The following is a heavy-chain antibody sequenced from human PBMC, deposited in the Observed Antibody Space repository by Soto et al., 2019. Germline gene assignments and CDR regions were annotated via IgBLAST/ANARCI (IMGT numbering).Heavy chain of an antibody. J-gene: IGHJ4*02. CDR3: ARSEATALDY. CDR2: AHHSGRT. V-gene: IGHV4-4*02. Sequence: QVQLLESGPGLLKPSVTLSLTCTVSGDSMTSSNWWNLVRQPQGKGLEWIGEAHHSGRTNYNPSLRSRVTISVDKSQNHFCLQLTSVTAADSAVYYCARSEATALDYWGQGTLVTVSS. CDR1: GDSMTSSNW.